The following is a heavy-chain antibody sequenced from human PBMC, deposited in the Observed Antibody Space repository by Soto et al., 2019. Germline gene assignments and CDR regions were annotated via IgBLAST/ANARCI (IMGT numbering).Heavy chain of an antibody. CDR2: IYYSGST. CDR3: VRDLRCLYGACQPYYYYGMDV. D-gene: IGHD2-21*02. CDR1: GGSISSGGYY. J-gene: IGHJ6*02. Sequence: SETLSLTCTVSGGSISSGGYYWSWIRQHPGKGLEWIGYIYYSGSTYYNPSLKSRVTISVDTSKNQFSLKLSSVTAADTAVYYFVRDLRCLYGACQPYYYYGMDVWGQGTTVTVSS. V-gene: IGHV4-31*03.